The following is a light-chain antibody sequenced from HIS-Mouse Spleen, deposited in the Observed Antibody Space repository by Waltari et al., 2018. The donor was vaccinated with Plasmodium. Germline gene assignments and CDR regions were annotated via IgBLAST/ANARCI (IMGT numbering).Light chain of an antibody. CDR1: QSISSW. J-gene: IGKJ1*01. Sequence: DIQMTQSPSTLSASVGDRVTITCRASQSISSWLAWYQQKPGKAPKLLIYKASSLESGVPSRFSGSGSGTEFTLTISSLKPDDFATYYCQQYNSYSWTFGQGTKVESK. CDR3: QQYNSYSWT. V-gene: IGKV1-5*03. CDR2: KAS.